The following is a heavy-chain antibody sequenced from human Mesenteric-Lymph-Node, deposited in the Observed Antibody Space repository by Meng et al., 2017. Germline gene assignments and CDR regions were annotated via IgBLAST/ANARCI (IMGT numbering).Heavy chain of an antibody. Sequence: GESLKISCKASGYTFASYWIGWVRQTPGKGLEWMGIIYPGDSDARYGPSFAGQVTISADRSITTSYLQGSSLKASDTAIYYCVRGVHDFWTGYWSNWGNNWFDSWGQGTLVTVSS. D-gene: IGHD3/OR15-3a*01. CDR2: IYPGDSDA. V-gene: IGHV5-51*01. J-gene: IGHJ5*01. CDR3: VRGVHDFWTGYWSNWGNNWFDS. CDR1: GYTFASYW.